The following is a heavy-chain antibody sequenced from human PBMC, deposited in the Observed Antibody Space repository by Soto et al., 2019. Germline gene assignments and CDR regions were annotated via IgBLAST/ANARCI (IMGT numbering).Heavy chain of an antibody. Sequence: QVQLQESGPGLVKPSGTLSLSSAVSGGSISSSNWWSWVRQPPGKGLEWIGEIYHSGSTNYNLSLKNRVTISVDKSKNQFSLKLSSVTAADTAVYYCARGWGIAAAGSDYWGQRTLVTVSS. D-gene: IGHD6-13*01. CDR2: IYHSGST. J-gene: IGHJ4*02. CDR1: GGSISSSNW. CDR3: ARGWGIAAAGSDY. V-gene: IGHV4-4*02.